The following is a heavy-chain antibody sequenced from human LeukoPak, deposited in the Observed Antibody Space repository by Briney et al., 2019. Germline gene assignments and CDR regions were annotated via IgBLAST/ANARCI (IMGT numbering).Heavy chain of an antibody. D-gene: IGHD1-14*01. CDR3: ARAGTEKRGY. CDR2: ISSKGGST. Sequence: GGSLRLSCAAAGFTFSSYAMHWVRQAPGKGLEYVSAISSKGGSTYYANSGKGRFTISRDNSKNTLCLQMGRLRAEEMAVYCCARAGTEKRGYWGQGTLVTVSS. CDR1: GFTFSSYA. V-gene: IGHV3-64*01. J-gene: IGHJ4*02.